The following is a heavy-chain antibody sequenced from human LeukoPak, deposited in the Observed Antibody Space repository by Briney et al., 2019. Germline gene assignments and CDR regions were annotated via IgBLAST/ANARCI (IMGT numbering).Heavy chain of an antibody. CDR3: TRAGVCGGDCFDY. CDR2: INSDGSST. J-gene: IGHJ4*02. V-gene: IGHV3-74*01. Sequence: PGGSLTLSRAASGFTFSSYWMHWVRQAPGKGLVWVSRINSDGSSTSYADSVKGRFTISRNNAKNTLYLQNNSQRAEDTAVYYCTRAGVCGGDCFDYWGRGTLVT. CDR1: GFTFSSYW. D-gene: IGHD2-21*01.